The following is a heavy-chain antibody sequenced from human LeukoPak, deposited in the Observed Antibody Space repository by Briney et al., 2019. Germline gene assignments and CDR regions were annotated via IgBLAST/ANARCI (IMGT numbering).Heavy chain of an antibody. Sequence: ASVKVSCKASGYTFTNYYIHWVRQAPGQGLEWMGIINPSGGSTSYAQKFQGRLTMTRDTSTSTVYMELNSLKTEDTAVYYCTTGPGNYFDYWGQGTLVTVSS. D-gene: IGHD1-1*01. V-gene: IGHV1-46*01. J-gene: IGHJ4*02. CDR1: GYTFTNYY. CDR3: TTGPGNYFDY. CDR2: INPSGGST.